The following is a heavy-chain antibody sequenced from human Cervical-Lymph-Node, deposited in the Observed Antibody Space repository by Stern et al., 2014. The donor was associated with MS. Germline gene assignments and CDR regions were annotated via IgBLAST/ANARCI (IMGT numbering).Heavy chain of an antibody. Sequence: VQLVESGGGVVQPGRSLRLSCAASGFTFSSYGMHWVRQAPGKGLEWVAVIWYDGSNKYYADSVKGRFTISRDNSKNTLYLQMNSLRAEDTAVYYCARGAYGGNSFDYWGQGTLVTVSS. J-gene: IGHJ4*02. D-gene: IGHD4-23*01. V-gene: IGHV3-33*01. CDR1: GFTFSSYG. CDR2: IWYDGSNK. CDR3: ARGAYGGNSFDY.